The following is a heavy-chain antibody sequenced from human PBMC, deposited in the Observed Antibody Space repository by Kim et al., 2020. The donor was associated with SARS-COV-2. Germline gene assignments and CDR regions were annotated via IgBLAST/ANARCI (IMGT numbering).Heavy chain of an antibody. V-gene: IGHV3-21*01. J-gene: IGHJ6*02. Sequence: GGSLRLSCAASGFTFSSYSMNWVRQAPGKGLEWVSSISSSSSYIYYADSVKGRFTISRDNAKNSLYLQMNSLRAEDTAVYYCARSTVPGFDGDYYYYGMAVWGQGTTVPVSS. CDR1: GFTFSSYS. CDR3: ARSTVPGFDGDYYYYGMAV. D-gene: IGHD4-17*01. CDR2: ISSSSSYI.